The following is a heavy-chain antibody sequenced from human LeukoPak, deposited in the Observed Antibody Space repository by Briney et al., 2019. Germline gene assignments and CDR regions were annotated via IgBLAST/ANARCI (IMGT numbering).Heavy chain of an antibody. J-gene: IGHJ5*02. CDR3: ARHYGP. D-gene: IGHD3-16*01. Sequence: SETLSLTCTVSGGSISGYYWSWIRQPPGKGLEWIAYIYYNGISNYNPSLKSRVIISVDSSKNQFSLKLTSVTAADTAVYYCARHYGPWGQGTLVTVSS. V-gene: IGHV4-59*01. CDR1: GGSISGYY. CDR2: IYYNGIS.